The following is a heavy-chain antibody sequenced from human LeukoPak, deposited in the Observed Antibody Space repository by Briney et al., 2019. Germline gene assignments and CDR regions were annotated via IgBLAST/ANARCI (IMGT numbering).Heavy chain of an antibody. J-gene: IGHJ4*02. D-gene: IGHD3-22*01. CDR3: ARDGLGYYDSSGYYHFDY. CDR2: IIPIFGTA. Sequence: ASVKVSCKASGGTFSSYAISWVRQAPGQGLEWMGGIIPIFGTANYAQKFQGRVTITADKSTSTAYMELRSLRSDDTAVYYCARDGLGYYDSSGYYHFDYWGQGTLVTVSS. V-gene: IGHV1-69*06. CDR1: GGTFSSYA.